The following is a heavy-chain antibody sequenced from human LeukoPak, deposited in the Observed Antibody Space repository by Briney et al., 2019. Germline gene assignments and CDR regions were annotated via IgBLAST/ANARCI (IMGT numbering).Heavy chain of an antibody. Sequence: ASVKVSCKASGYTFTGYYMHWVRQAPGQGLEWMGWINAGNGNTKYSQDFQGRVSITRDTSASTAYMELGSLRSEDMAVYYCARGRWTSHTVGYYFDHWGQGTLVTVSS. J-gene: IGHJ4*02. V-gene: IGHV1-3*03. D-gene: IGHD2-8*02. CDR3: ARGRWTSHTVGYYFDH. CDR1: GYTFTGYY. CDR2: INAGNGNT.